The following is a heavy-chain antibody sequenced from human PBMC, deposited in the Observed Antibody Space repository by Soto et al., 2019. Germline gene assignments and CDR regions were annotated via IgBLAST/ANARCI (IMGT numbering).Heavy chain of an antibody. D-gene: IGHD1-1*01. Sequence: QVHLVQSGAEVRKPGASVKVSCKGSGYTFTSYGIAWVRQAPGQGLEWMGWISAHNDNTNYAQKVQGGVTANRDTFTSSVYMELRNLRSDDSAVYFRARGRYGDYWGQGALVTVSS. CDR1: GYTFTSYG. J-gene: IGHJ4*02. CDR2: ISAHNDNT. V-gene: IGHV1-18*01. CDR3: ARGRYGDY.